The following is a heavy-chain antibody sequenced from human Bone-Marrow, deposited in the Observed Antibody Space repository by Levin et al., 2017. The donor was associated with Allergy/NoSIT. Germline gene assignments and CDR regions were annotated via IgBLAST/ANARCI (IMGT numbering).Heavy chain of an antibody. V-gene: IGHV3-30-3*01. CDR3: ARESPYGDYDMFDY. D-gene: IGHD4-17*01. CDR1: GFTFSSYA. Sequence: GESLKISCAASGFTFSSYAMHWVRQAPGKGLEWVAVISYDGSNKYYADSVKGRFTISRDNSKNTLYLQMNSLRAEDTAVYYCARESPYGDYDMFDYWGQGTLVTVSS. J-gene: IGHJ4*02. CDR2: ISYDGSNK.